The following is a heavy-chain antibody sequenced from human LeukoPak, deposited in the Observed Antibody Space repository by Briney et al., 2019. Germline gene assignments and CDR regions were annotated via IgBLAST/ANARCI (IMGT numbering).Heavy chain of an antibody. J-gene: IGHJ4*02. D-gene: IGHD4-17*01. CDR1: GGSFSGYY. CDR3: ARDGWSPDY. Sequence: SETLSLTCAVYGGSFSGYYWSWIRQPPGKGLEWIGEINHSGSTNYNPSLKSRVTISVDTPKNQFSLKLSSVTAADTAVYYCARDGWSPDYWGQRTLVTVSS. CDR2: INHSGST. V-gene: IGHV4-34*01.